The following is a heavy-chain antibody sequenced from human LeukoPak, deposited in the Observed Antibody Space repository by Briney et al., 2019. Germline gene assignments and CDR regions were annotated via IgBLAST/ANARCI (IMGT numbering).Heavy chain of an antibody. V-gene: IGHV5-51*01. D-gene: IGHD2-2*01. Sequence: GESLQISCKGSGYSFTSYWIGWVRQMPGKGLEWMGIIYPGDSDTRYSPSFQGQVTISADKSISTAYLQWSSLKASDTAMYYCARHRSRYCSSTSCYADYWGQGTLVTVSS. CDR2: IYPGDSDT. J-gene: IGHJ4*02. CDR1: GYSFTSYW. CDR3: ARHRSRYCSSTSCYADY.